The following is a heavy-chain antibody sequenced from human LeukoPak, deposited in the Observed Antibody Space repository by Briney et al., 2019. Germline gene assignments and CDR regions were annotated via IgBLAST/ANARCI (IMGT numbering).Heavy chain of an antibody. V-gene: IGHV7-4-1*02. Sequence: ASVKVSCKASGYTFTSYAMNWVRQAPGQGLEWMGWINTNTGNPTYAQGFTGRFVFSLDTSVSTAYLQISSLKAEDTAVYYCAREPGEMATKIGTYVDYWGQGTLVTVSS. CDR3: AREPGEMATKIGTYVDY. D-gene: IGHD5-24*01. CDR2: INTNTGNP. J-gene: IGHJ4*02. CDR1: GYTFTSYA.